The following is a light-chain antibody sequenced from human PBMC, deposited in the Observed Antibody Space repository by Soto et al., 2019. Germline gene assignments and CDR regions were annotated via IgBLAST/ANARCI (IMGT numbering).Light chain of an antibody. CDR3: QQYNNLPIT. CDR1: QSVSSN. CDR2: DAS. V-gene: IGKV3-15*01. Sequence: EIVLTQSAGTLSLSPGERATLSCRASQSVSSNYLAWYQQKPGQAPRLLIYDASTRALDTPARFAGSGSGTEFTLTISSLQSEDFAVYFCQQYNNLPITFGQGTRLEI. J-gene: IGKJ5*01.